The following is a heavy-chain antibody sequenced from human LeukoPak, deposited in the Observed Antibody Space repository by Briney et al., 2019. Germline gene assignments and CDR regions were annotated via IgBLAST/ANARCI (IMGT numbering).Heavy chain of an antibody. CDR1: GFTFSSYA. Sequence: GGSLRLSCAASGFTFSSYAMRWVRQAPGKGLEWVSVIYSGGSTYYADSVKGRFTISRHNSKNTLYLQMNSLRAEDTAVYYCARGVGVENAFDIWGQGTMVTVS. V-gene: IGHV3-53*04. CDR2: IYSGGST. J-gene: IGHJ3*02. D-gene: IGHD3-16*01. CDR3: ARGVGVENAFDI.